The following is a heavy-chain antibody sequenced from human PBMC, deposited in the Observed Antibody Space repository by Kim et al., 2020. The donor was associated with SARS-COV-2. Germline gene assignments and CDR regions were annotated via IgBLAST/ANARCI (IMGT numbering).Heavy chain of an antibody. Sequence: GGSLRLSCAASGFTFSSYWMTWVRQAPGKGLEGVANIKQDGNQKYYVDSVKGRFTISRDNAKNSLYLQMTSLRAEDTAVYYCARDGDLYSSGKDAFDIWGQGTMVTVSS. CDR1: GFTFSSYW. J-gene: IGHJ3*02. CDR3: ARDGDLYSSGKDAFDI. V-gene: IGHV3-7*01. D-gene: IGHD6-19*01. CDR2: IKQDGNQK.